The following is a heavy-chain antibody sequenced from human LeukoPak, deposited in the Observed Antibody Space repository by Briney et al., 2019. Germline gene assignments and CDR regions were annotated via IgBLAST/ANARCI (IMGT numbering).Heavy chain of an antibody. V-gene: IGHV1-18*01. D-gene: IGHD6-13*01. CDR2: ISAYNGNT. CDR3: ARAVIAAAGTVVDY. J-gene: IGHJ4*02. CDR1: GYTFTSYG. Sequence: ASVKVSCKASGYTFTSYGISWVRQAPGQGLEWMGWISAYNGNTNYAQRLQGRVTMTTDTSTSTAYMELRSLRSDDTAVYYCARAVIAAAGTVVDYWGQGTLVTVSS.